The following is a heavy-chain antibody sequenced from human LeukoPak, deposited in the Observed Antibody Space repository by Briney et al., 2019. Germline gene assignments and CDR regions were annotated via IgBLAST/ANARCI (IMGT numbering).Heavy chain of an antibody. V-gene: IGHV3-74*01. CDR3: VSDLCGGDDQ. J-gene: IGHJ5*02. D-gene: IGHD3-3*01. CDR2: IDEEGKTI. CDR1: GFTFNSYW. Sequence: GGSLRLSCAASGFTFNSYWMPWVRHAPGKGLVWDSRIDEEGKTINYADSVKDRFTIYRDNAKVTLYLQMSSLRDEDTSVYYCVSDLCGGDDQWGRGTLVTVSS.